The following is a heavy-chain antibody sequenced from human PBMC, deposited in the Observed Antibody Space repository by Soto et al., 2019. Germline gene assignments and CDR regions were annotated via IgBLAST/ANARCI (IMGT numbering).Heavy chain of an antibody. Sequence: SVKVSCKASGFTFTSSAVQWVRQSRGQRLEWIGWIVVGSGNTNYAQKFQERVTITRDMSTSTAYMELSSLRSEDTAVYYCAAEGIAVKGYYYYGMDVWGQGTTVTVSS. CDR3: AAEGIAVKGYYYYGMDV. J-gene: IGHJ6*02. D-gene: IGHD6-19*01. CDR2: IVVGSGNT. V-gene: IGHV1-58*01. CDR1: GFTFTSSA.